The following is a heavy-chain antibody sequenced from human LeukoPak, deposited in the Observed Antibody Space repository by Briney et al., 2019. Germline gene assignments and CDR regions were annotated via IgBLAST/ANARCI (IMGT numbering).Heavy chain of an antibody. CDR1: GGSISSYY. D-gene: IGHD6-6*01. V-gene: IGHV4-4*09. Sequence: SETLSLTCTVSGGSISSYYWSWIRQPPGKGLEWIGYIYTSGSTNYNPSPKSRVTISVDTSKNQFSLKLSSVTAADTAVYYCARRGIAARHGWFDPWGQGTLVTVSS. J-gene: IGHJ5*02. CDR2: IYTSGST. CDR3: ARRGIAARHGWFDP.